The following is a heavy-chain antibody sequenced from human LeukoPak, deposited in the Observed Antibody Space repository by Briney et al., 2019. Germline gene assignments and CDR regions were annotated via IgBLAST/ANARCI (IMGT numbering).Heavy chain of an antibody. CDR2: INPNSGGT. CDR1: GYTFTGYY. CDR3: ARVAGYDSSGYLGAFDI. Sequence: EASVKVSXKASGYTFTGYYMHWVRQAPGQGLEWMGWINPNSGGTNYAQKFQGRVTMTRDTSISTAYMELSRLRSDDTAVYYCARVAGYDSSGYLGAFDIWGQGTMVTVSS. J-gene: IGHJ3*02. D-gene: IGHD3-22*01. V-gene: IGHV1-2*02.